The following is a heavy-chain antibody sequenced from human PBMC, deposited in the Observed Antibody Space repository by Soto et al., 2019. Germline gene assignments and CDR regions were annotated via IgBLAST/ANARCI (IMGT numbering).Heavy chain of an antibody. D-gene: IGHD3-22*01. CDR1: GLTLTDAW. CDR3: AYYRDSRAVHFDS. CDR2: HKSKTNGGTA. J-gene: IGHJ4*02. Sequence: EVQLVESGGGLVKPGASLRLSCTASGLTLTDAWMKWVRQAPGKGLEWVGRHKSKTNGGTADYAAPVRGRFTILRDDSKNMLYLQMNSLKTEDTAVYYCAYYRDSRAVHFDSWGQGTLVTVSS. V-gene: IGHV3-15*07.